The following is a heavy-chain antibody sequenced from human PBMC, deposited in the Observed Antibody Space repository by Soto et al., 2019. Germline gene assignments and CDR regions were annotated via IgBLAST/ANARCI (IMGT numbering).Heavy chain of an antibody. CDR3: ARPGIAAAGTVWFDP. Sequence: PSDTLSLTCTVSDGSISSSCYYWGWMRQPPGKGLEWIGSIYYSGSTYYNPSLKRRVTISVDTSKNQFSLKLSSVTAADTAVYYCARPGIAAAGTVWFDPWGQGTLATFSS. CDR2: IYYSGST. J-gene: IGHJ5*02. V-gene: IGHV4-39*01. D-gene: IGHD6-13*01. CDR1: DGSISSSCYY.